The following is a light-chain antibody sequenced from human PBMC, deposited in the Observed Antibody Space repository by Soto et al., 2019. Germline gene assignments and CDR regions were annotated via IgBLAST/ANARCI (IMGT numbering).Light chain of an antibody. V-gene: IGKV3-20*01. CDR3: QQYGSSPWT. J-gene: IGKJ1*01. CDR2: GAS. CDR1: QSISSTY. Sequence: EIGLTQSPGTLSLSPGERATLSCRASQSISSTYLAWYQQKPGQAPRLLIYGASSRATGIPDRFSGSGSGTAFTLTISRLEAEDFAVYYCQQYGSSPWTFRQGTKVEIK.